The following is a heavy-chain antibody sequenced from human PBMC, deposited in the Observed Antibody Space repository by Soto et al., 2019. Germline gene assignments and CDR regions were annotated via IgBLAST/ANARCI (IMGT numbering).Heavy chain of an antibody. CDR3: ASFHADYEYFFDS. D-gene: IGHD3-16*01. V-gene: IGHV4-30-2*02. Sequence: SETLSLTCSVSSGSIISVGYSWSWIRQPPGKGLEWIGYIYASGSTSHNPSLKGRVAISVDTSKNQFSLKVSSVTAADTAVYYCASFHADYEYFFDSWGQGTLVTVSS. J-gene: IGHJ4*02. CDR2: IYASGST. CDR1: SGSIISVGYS.